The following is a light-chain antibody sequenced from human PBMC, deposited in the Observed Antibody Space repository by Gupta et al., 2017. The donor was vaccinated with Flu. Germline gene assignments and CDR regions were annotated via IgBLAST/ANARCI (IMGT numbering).Light chain of an antibody. CDR1: QSVSSN. CDR2: GAS. Sequence: RATRSCRASQSVSSNLAWYQQKPGQAPRLLIYGASTRATGIPARFSGSGSGTEFTLTISSLQSEDFAVYYCQQYNNWPPELTFGGGTKVEIK. J-gene: IGKJ4*01. V-gene: IGKV3-15*01. CDR3: QQYNNWPPELT.